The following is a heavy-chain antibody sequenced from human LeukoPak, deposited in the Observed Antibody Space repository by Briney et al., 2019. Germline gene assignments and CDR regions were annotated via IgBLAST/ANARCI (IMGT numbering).Heavy chain of an antibody. CDR2: IYTSGST. V-gene: IGHV4-61*09. Sequence: SETLSLTCTVSGGSISSGSYYWSWIRQPAGKGLEWIGHIYTSGSTNYNPSLKSRVTISVDTSKNQFSLKLSSVTAADTAVYYCARYGLLGLSEINGFDIWGQGTKVTVSS. J-gene: IGHJ3*02. CDR3: ARYGLLGLSEINGFDI. CDR1: GGSISSGSYY. D-gene: IGHD2-2*01.